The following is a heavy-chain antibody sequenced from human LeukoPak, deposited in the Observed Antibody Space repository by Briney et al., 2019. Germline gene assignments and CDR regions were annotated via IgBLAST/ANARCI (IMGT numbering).Heavy chain of an antibody. Sequence: ASVKVSCKASGYTFTGYYMHWVRQAPGQGLEWMGWINPNSGGTNYAQKFQGRVTMTRDTSISTAYMELSRLRSDDTAVYYYARSSSTGSHYYGSGSYKRPTDYWGQGTLVTVSS. CDR3: ARSSSTGSHYYGSGSYKRPTDY. J-gene: IGHJ4*02. D-gene: IGHD3-10*01. CDR2: INPNSGGT. CDR1: GYTFTGYY. V-gene: IGHV1-2*02.